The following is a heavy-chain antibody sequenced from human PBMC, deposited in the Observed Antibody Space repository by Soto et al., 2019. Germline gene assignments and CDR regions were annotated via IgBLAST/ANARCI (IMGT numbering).Heavy chain of an antibody. CDR2: ISGNGDIT. CDR3: APYCSGVTCSGH. D-gene: IGHD2-15*01. V-gene: IGHV3-23*01. CDR1: GFTFSSYS. J-gene: IGHJ4*02. Sequence: EVQLLESGGGFIQPGGSLRLSCAASGFTFSSYSLTWVRQAPGKGLEWVSAISGNGDITYYAGSVKGRFTISRDNSKNTLYLQMNSLRAEDTATYYCAPYCSGVTCSGHWGQGTLVTVSS.